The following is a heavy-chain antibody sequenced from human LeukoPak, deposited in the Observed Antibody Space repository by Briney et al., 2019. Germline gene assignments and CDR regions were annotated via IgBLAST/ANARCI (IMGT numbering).Heavy chain of an antibody. V-gene: IGHV3-23*01. J-gene: IGHJ4*02. CDR3: AKDPSYTAAGIDY. CDR2: MSDSGTNT. CDR1: GFTFSTYG. D-gene: IGHD6-13*01. Sequence: PGGSLRLSCGASGFTFSTYGMTWVRQAPGKGLEWVSGMSDSGTNTYYADSVKGRFTISRDNSKNTLDLQMSSLRAEDTAVYYCAKDPSYTAAGIDYWGQGTLVTVSS.